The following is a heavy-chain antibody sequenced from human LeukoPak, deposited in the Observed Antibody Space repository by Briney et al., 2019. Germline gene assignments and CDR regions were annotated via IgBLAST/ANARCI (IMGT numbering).Heavy chain of an antibody. CDR2: INLDGSEK. V-gene: IGHV3-7*01. J-gene: IGHJ5*02. Sequence: PGGSLRLSCAASRFTFSNYWMTWVRQAPGKGLEWVASINLDGSEKFYVDSVKGRFTFSRDNPKNSLYLQMNSLRPEDTAVYYCARDPPRRYDLWGQGTLVTVSS. CDR1: RFTFSNYW. CDR3: ARDPPRRYDL.